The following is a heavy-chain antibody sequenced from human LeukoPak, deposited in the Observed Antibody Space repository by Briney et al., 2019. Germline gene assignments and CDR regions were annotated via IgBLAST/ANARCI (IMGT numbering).Heavy chain of an antibody. CDR2: ISGSGGST. J-gene: IGHJ4*02. Sequence: GSLRLSCAASGFTFSSYAMSWVRQAPGKGLEWVSAISGSGGSTYYADSVKGRFTISRDNSKNTLYLQMNSLRAEDTAVYYCAKDGPPIVVVVAAPPGYFDYWGQGTLVTVSS. D-gene: IGHD2-15*01. CDR3: AKDGPPIVVVVAAPPGYFDY. CDR1: GFTFSSYA. V-gene: IGHV3-23*01.